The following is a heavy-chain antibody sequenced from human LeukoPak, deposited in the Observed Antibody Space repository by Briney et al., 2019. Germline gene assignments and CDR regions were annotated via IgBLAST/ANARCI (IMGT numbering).Heavy chain of an antibody. V-gene: IGHV3-48*02. CDR2: ISGSSSTI. J-gene: IGHJ5*02. CDR1: GFTFSSYS. D-gene: IGHD4-17*01. CDR3: ARDTHGDYEFDWFDP. Sequence: GGSLRLSCAASGFTFSSYSMNWVRQAPGKGLEWVSYISGSSSTIYYADSVKGRFTISRNNAKNSLYLQMNSLRDEDTAVYYCARDTHGDYEFDWFDPWGQGTLVTVSS.